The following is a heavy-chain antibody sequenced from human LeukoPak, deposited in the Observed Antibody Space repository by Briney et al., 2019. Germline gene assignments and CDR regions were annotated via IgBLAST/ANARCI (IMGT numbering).Heavy chain of an antibody. CDR2: ISYDGSNK. CDR3: AKGAITSSTTCYFDS. CDR1: GFTFSSYA. J-gene: IGHJ4*02. V-gene: IGHV3-30-3*01. D-gene: IGHD2-2*01. Sequence: GGSLRLSCAASGFTFSSYAMHWVRQAPGKGLEWVAVISYDGSNKYYADSVKGRFTISRDNSKNTLYLQMNSLRVDDTAVYYCAKGAITSSTTCYFDSWGQGTLVTVSS.